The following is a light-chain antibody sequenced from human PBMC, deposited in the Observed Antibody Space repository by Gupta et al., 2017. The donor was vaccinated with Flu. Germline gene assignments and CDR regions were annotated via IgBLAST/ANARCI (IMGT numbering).Light chain of an antibody. CDR1: QTVSSI. CDR3: QQCSNCPQT. Sequence: PLSQSPGKGATLVGGAGQTVSSILAWYRQKPGQAPSVRICHASVMATGIPARFSGSGSGTEFTLTISSLEPEDFAIYYCQQCSNCPQTLGQGTKVEIK. CDR2: HAS. V-gene: IGKV3-11*01. J-gene: IGKJ1*01.